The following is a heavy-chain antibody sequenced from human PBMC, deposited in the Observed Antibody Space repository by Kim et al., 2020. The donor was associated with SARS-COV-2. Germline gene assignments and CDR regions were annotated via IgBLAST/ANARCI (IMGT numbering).Heavy chain of an antibody. J-gene: IGHJ4*02. CDR1: GFTFSDYY. D-gene: IGHD6-13*01. V-gene: IGHV3-11*01. Sequence: GGSLRLSCAASGFTFSDYYMSWIRQAPGKGLEWVSYISSSGSTIYYADSVKGRFTISRDNAKNSLYLQMNSLRAEDTAVYYCARSGYSSSWSTWNDCWGQGTLVTVSS. CDR3: ARSGYSSSWSTWNDC. CDR2: ISSSGSTI.